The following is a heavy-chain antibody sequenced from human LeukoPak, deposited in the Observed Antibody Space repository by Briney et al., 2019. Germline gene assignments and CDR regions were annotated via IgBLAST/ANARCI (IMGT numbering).Heavy chain of an antibody. CDR1: GGSFSGYY. J-gene: IGHJ4*02. Sequence: SETLSLTCAVYGGSFSGYYWSWIRQPPGKGLEWIGEINHSGSTNYNPSLKSRVTISVDTSKNQFSLKLSSVTAADTAVYYCARAGGSTVSHSDYWGQGTLVTVSS. CDR2: INHSGST. D-gene: IGHD4-17*01. V-gene: IGHV4-34*01. CDR3: ARAGGSTVSHSDY.